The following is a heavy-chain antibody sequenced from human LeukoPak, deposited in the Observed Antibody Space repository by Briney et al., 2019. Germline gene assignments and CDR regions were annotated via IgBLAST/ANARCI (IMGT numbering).Heavy chain of an antibody. Sequence: GGSLRLSCAASGFTFSSYWMSWVRQAPGKGLEWVADIKQDGSEKYYVDSVKGRFTISRDNAKNSLYLQMNSLRAEDTAVYYCARVRKGGPTSPYYYYYMDVWGKGTTVTVSS. CDR1: GFTFSSYW. CDR2: IKQDGSEK. J-gene: IGHJ6*03. CDR3: ARVRKGGPTSPYYYYYMDV. D-gene: IGHD1-14*01. V-gene: IGHV3-7*01.